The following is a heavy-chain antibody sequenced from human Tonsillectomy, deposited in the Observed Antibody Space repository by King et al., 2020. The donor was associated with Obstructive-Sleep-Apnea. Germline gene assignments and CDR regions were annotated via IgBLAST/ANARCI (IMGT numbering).Heavy chain of an antibody. V-gene: IGHV1-2*02. CDR1: GYTFTGYY. CDR2: ISSNSGAT. CDR3: ARGMSAYDSTSPAY. D-gene: IGHD3-10*01. J-gene: IGHJ4*02. Sequence: QLVQSGAEVNKPGASVKVSCKASGYTFTGYYIHWVRQAPGKGLEWMGWISSNSGATKYAPRFQDRGTMTRDTSIGTAYRDLSRLRSDDTAIYYCARGMSAYDSTSPAYWGQGTLVTVSS.